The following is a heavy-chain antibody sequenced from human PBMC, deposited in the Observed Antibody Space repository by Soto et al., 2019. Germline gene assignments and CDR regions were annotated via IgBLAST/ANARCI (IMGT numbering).Heavy chain of an antibody. CDR3: ARVYAARRFDP. Sequence: PSETLSLTCTVSGGSISSYYWSWIRQPPGKGLEWIGYIYYSGSTNYNPSLKSRVTISVDTSKNQFSLKLSSVTAADTAVYYCARVYAARRFDPWGQGTLVTVSS. J-gene: IGHJ5*02. CDR1: GGSISSYY. D-gene: IGHD6-6*01. V-gene: IGHV4-59*01. CDR2: IYYSGST.